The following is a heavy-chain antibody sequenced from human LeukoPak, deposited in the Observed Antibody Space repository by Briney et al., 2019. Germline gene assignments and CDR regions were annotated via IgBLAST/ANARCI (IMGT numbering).Heavy chain of an antibody. V-gene: IGHV1-24*01. Sequence: ASVKVSCKVSGYTLTELSMHWVRQAPGKGLEWMGGFDPEDGETIYAQKFQGRVTMTEDTSTDTAYMELSSLRSEDTAAYYCATTIFGVVISLDYWGQGTLVTVSS. CDR2: FDPEDGET. CDR3: ATTIFGVVISLDY. J-gene: IGHJ4*02. CDR1: GYTLTELS. D-gene: IGHD3-3*01.